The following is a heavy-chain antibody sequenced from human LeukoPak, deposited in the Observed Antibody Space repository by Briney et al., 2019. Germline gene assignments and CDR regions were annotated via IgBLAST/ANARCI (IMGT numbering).Heavy chain of an antibody. CDR1: GGSFSGYY. CDR3: ARGGPYCSGGSCYGYYFDY. D-gene: IGHD2-15*01. CDR2: INHSGST. Sequence: SETLSLTCAVYGGSFSGYYWSWIRQPPGKGLEWIGEINHSGSTNYNPSLKSRVTISVDTSKSQFSLKLSSVTAADTAVYYCARGGPYCSGGSCYGYYFDYWGQGTLVTVSS. J-gene: IGHJ4*02. V-gene: IGHV4-34*01.